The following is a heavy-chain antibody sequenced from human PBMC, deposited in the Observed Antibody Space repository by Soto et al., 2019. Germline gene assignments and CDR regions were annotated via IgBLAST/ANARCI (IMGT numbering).Heavy chain of an antibody. D-gene: IGHD7-27*01. V-gene: IGHV3-30*18. CDR2: ISYVGSDK. Sequence: GGSLRLSCAAYGFTFSSYGMHWVRQAPGKGLEWVAVISYVGSDKYYADSVKGRFTISRDNAKNTLYLQMNSLRAEDSAVYYCAKDFNSWGPHYFDFWGQGTLVTVSS. CDR3: AKDFNSWGPHYFDF. J-gene: IGHJ4*02. CDR1: GFTFSSYG.